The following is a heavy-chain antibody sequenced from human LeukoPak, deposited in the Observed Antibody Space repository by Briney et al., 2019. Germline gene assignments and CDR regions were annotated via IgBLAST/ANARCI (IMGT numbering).Heavy chain of an antibody. J-gene: IGHJ4*02. CDR3: ARVTLNLWFGESHYFDY. CDR2: ISYDGSNK. D-gene: IGHD3-10*01. V-gene: IGHV3-30-3*01. CDR1: GFTFSSYA. Sequence: GGSLRLSCAASGFTFSSYAMHWVRQAPGKGLEWVAVISYDGSNKYYADSVKGRFTISRDNSKNTLYLQMNSLRAEDTAVYYCARVTLNLWFGESHYFDYWGQGTLVTVSS.